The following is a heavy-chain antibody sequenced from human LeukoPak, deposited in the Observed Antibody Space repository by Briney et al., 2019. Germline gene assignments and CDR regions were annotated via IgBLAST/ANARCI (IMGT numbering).Heavy chain of an antibody. J-gene: IGHJ6*03. CDR3: ARGIFGVVTLKFYYYMDA. CDR1: GGSISSGDYY. V-gene: IGHV4-30-4*01. CDR2: IYYSGST. D-gene: IGHD3-3*01. Sequence: PSETLSLTCTVSGGSISSGDYYWSWIRQPPGKGLEWIGYIYYSGSTYYNPSLKSRVTISVDRSKNQFSLKLSSVTAADTAVFYCARGIFGVVTLKFYYYMDAWGKGTTVTVSS.